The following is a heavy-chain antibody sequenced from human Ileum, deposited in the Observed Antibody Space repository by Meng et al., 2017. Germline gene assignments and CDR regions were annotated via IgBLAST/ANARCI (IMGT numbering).Heavy chain of an antibody. CDR3: ARDPASRVPIDS. CDR2: IKADGSEI. Sequence: GESLKISCVVSGFTFSNYWMSWVRQAPGKGPEWVAHIKADGSEIYYADSVKGRFTISRDNAKNSLYMQMNSLRADDTAMYYCARDPASRVPIDSWGQGILVTVSS. V-gene: IGHV3-7*01. CDR1: GFTFSNYW. D-gene: IGHD2-2*01. J-gene: IGHJ4*02.